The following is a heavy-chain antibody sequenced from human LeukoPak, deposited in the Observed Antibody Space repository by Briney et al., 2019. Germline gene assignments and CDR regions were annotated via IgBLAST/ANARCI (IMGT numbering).Heavy chain of an antibody. D-gene: IGHD3-22*01. CDR1: GYTFTTYV. CDR2: INAGNGNT. Sequence: ASVKVSCKAPGYTFTTYVIHWVRQAPGQRLEWMGWINAGNGNTQYSQEFQGRVTITRDTSANIVYMELSSLKSEDMAGYYCARARIDYYESSGYYYVGAFDIWGQGTMVTVSS. CDR3: ARARIDYYESSGYYYVGAFDI. V-gene: IGHV1-3*03. J-gene: IGHJ3*02.